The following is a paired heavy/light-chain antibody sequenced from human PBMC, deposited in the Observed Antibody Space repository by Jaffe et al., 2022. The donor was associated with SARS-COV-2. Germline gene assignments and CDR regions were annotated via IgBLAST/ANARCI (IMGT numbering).Heavy chain of an antibody. J-gene: IGHJ3*01. Sequence: EVQLVESGGGLVQPGGSLRLSCAASGFTFSNYDMHWVRQTTGKGLEWVSGIGSGDDTHYPGSVKGRFTISRENAKNSLFLQMNSLRAGDTAVYYCARAPGHIVGATGAFDLWGQGTMVTVSS. V-gene: IGHV3-13*01. CDR1: GFTFSNYD. D-gene: IGHD1-26*01. CDR2: IGSGDDT. CDR3: ARAPGHIVGATGAFDL.
Light chain of an antibody. CDR2: KVS. V-gene: IGKV2-24*01. CDR3: MQGTQFWT. J-gene: IGKJ1*01. CDR1: QSLVYSDGNTY. Sequence: DIVMTQTPLSSPVTLGQPASISCRSSQSLVYSDGNTYLSWLQQRPGQPPRLLIYKVSNRFSGVPDRFSGSGAGTDFTLKISRVEAEDVGVYYCMQGTQFWTFGQGTKVEIK.